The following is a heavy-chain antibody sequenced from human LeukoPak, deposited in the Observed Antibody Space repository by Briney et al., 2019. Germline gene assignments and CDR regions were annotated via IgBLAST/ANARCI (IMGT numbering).Heavy chain of an antibody. V-gene: IGHV4-30-2*01. J-gene: IGHJ4*02. D-gene: IGHD6-19*01. CDR1: GGSISSGGYS. CDR2: IYHSGST. CDR3: ARAPSKSSRYFDY. Sequence: SETLSLTCAVSGGSISSGGYSWSWIRQPPGKGLEWIGYIYHSGSTYYNPSLKSRVTISVDRSKNQFSLKLSSVTAADTAVYYRARAPSKSSRYFDYWGQGTLVTVSS.